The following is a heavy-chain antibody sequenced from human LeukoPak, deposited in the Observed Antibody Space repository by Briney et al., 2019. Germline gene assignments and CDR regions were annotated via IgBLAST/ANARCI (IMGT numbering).Heavy chain of an antibody. D-gene: IGHD3-3*01. CDR3: AKSMEWLLFLSHFDY. CDR1: GFTFSSYA. J-gene: IGHJ4*02. CDR2: ISCSGGSR. V-gene: IGHV3-23*01. Sequence: GGSLRLSCAASGFTFSSYAMSWVRQAPGKGLEWVSAISCSGGSRYYADSVKGRFTISRDNTKNTLYLQMNSLRAEDTAVYYCAKSMEWLLFLSHFDYWGQGTLVTVSS.